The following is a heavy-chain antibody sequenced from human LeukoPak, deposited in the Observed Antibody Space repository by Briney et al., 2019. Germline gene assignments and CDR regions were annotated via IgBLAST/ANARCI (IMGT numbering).Heavy chain of an antibody. CDR2: INPNSGGT. CDR3: ASPQYGDFYFDY. D-gene: IGHD2-21*02. J-gene: IGHJ4*02. Sequence: GASVKVSCKASGYTFTGYYMHWVRQAPGQGLEWMGWINPNSGGTNYAQKFQGRVIMTRDMSTATAYMELRRLSSDDTAVYFCASPQYGDFYFDYWGQGTLVTVAS. V-gene: IGHV1-2*02. CDR1: GYTFTGYY.